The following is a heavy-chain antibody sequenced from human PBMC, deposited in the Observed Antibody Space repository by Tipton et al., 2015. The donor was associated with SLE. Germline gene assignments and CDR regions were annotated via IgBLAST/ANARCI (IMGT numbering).Heavy chain of an antibody. CDR1: GGSFTGHY. CDR3: ARGRRPVIRYFDGPKGAFFDS. CDR2: SNESGIT. V-gene: IGHV4-34*01. D-gene: IGHD3-9*01. Sequence: TLSLTCAVYGGSFTGHYWNWFRQPPQKGLEWIGESNESGITHYNSSLKSRVTVSVDPSKNQFSLKLTSVTAADTALYYCARGRRPVIRYFDGPKGAFFDSWGQGNLVTASS. J-gene: IGHJ4*02.